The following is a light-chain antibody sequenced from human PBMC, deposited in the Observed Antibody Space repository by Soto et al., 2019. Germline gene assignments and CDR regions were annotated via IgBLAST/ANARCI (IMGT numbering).Light chain of an antibody. V-gene: IGKV1-12*01. Sequence: DPLMTQSPSSVSASVGDRVTITCRASQGISNWLAWYQQKPGKAPKLLIYAASNLQSGVPSRFTGTGSGTDFTLTISSLQPEDSATYYCQQADSFPITFGQGTRLEIK. J-gene: IGKJ5*01. CDR1: QGISNW. CDR2: AAS. CDR3: QQADSFPIT.